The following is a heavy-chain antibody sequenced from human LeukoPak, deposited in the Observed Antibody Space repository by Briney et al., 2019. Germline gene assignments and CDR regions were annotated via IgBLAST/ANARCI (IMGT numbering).Heavy chain of an antibody. Sequence: GGSLRLSCAASGFSFSGYWMHWVRHAPGKGLVWVSRINEDGSFTSYADSVKGRFTVSRDNAKNSLYLQMNSLRAEDTAVYYCARVPLTYWGSYFDNYGQGTLVTVSS. D-gene: IGHD3-16*01. CDR2: INEDGSFT. V-gene: IGHV3-74*01. CDR1: GFSFSGYW. CDR3: ARVPLTYWGSYFDN. J-gene: IGHJ4*02.